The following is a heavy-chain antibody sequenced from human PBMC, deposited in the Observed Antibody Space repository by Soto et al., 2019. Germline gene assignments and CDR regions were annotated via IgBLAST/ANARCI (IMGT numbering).Heavy chain of an antibody. Sequence: SETLSLSCALSGVSIGNFYLSWILHPAGKGLESLGRLSASGRTNYSPSLQSRVTMSLDRSKNRFSLRLTSVSAADTAVYFCARGMGRYFDLWGRGTLVTVSS. CDR3: ARGMGRYFDL. V-gene: IGHV4-4*07. CDR2: LSASGRT. D-gene: IGHD2-8*01. CDR1: GVSIGNFY. J-gene: IGHJ2*01.